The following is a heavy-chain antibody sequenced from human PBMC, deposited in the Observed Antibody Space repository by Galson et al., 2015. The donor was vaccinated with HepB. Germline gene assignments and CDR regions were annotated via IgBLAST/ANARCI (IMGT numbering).Heavy chain of an antibody. Sequence: SVKVSCKASGGTFSSYTISWVRQAPGQGLEWMGRIIPILGIANYAQKFQGRVTITADKSTSTAYMELSSLRSEDTAVYYCARGYYYDSGSPGEAFDIWGQGTMVTVSS. J-gene: IGHJ3*02. CDR1: GGTFSSYT. CDR2: IIPILGIA. V-gene: IGHV1-69*02. CDR3: ARGYYYDSGSPGEAFDI. D-gene: IGHD3-22*01.